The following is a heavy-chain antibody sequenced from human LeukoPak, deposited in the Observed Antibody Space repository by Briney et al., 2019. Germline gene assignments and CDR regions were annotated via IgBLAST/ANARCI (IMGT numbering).Heavy chain of an antibody. D-gene: IGHD4-17*01. J-gene: IGHJ4*02. CDR3: AKDLYGDYMYYFDY. V-gene: IGHV3-23*01. CDR1: GFTFSSYA. Sequence: PGGSLRLSCAASGFTFSSYAMSWVRQAPGKGLEWASAISGSGGSTYYADSVKGRFTISRDNSKNTLYLQMNSLRAEDTAVYYCAKDLYGDYMYYFDYWGQGTLVTVSS. CDR2: ISGSGGST.